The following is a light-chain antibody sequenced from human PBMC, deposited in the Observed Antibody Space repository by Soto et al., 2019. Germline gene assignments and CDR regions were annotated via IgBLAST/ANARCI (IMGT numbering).Light chain of an antibody. Sequence: QSALPQPRSVSGSPGQSVTISCTGTSSDVGGYNYVSWYQQHPGKAPKLMIYDVSKRPSGVPDRFSASKSGNTAFLTISGLQSDDEADYYCCSHAGSYTSVFGTGTKLTVL. CDR1: SSDVGGYNY. CDR2: DVS. J-gene: IGLJ1*01. CDR3: CSHAGSYTSV. V-gene: IGLV2-11*01.